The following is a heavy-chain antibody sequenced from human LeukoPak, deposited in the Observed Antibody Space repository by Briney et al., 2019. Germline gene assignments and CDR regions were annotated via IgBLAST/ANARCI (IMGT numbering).Heavy chain of an antibody. CDR1: GYTFTGYF. CDR2: INPNSGGT. J-gene: IGHJ5*02. CDR3: ARELKNYYSTGSYPNWFDP. D-gene: IGHD3-10*01. Sequence: ASVSVSCKASGYTFTGYFMHWMRQAPGQGLEWMGWINPNSGGTNYAQKFQGRVTMTRDTSISTAYMELSRLRSDDTAVYYCARELKNYYSTGSYPNWFDPWGQGTLVTVSS. V-gene: IGHV1-2*02.